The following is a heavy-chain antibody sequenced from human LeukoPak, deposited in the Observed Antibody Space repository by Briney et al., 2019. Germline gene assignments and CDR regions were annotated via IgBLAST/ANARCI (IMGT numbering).Heavy chain of an antibody. D-gene: IGHD2/OR15-2a*01. J-gene: IGHJ4*02. CDR3: ARNEYETLDY. V-gene: IGHV3-23*01. Sequence: GSLRLSCAASGFTFSSHSMSWVRQAPGKGLEWVSATVGNGGSTYYADSVKGRFTISRDNSKNTLYLQMNSLRAEDTALYYCARNEYETLDYWGQGTLVTVSS. CDR2: TVGNGGST. CDR1: GFTFSSHS.